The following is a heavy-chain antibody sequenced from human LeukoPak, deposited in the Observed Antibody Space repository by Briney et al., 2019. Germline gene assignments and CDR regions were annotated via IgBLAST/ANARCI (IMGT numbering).Heavy chain of an antibody. CDR3: AREEWELLPFDY. CDR2: ISSSSSYI. V-gene: IGHV3-21*01. J-gene: IGHJ4*02. Sequence: GGSLRLSCAASGFTFSSYVMNWVRQAPGKGLEWVSSISSSSSYIYYADSVKGRFTISRDNAKNSLYLQMNSLRAEDTAVYYCAREEWELLPFDYWGQGTLVTVSS. D-gene: IGHD1-26*01. CDR1: GFTFSSYV.